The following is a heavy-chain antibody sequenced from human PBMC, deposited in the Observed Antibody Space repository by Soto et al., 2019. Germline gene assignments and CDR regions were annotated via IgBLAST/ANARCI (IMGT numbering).Heavy chain of an antibody. J-gene: IGHJ6*02. CDR2: VYYTGGT. Sequence: SETLSLTCTVSGGPLSSGGSHWGWIRQTPGKGLEWIGFVYYTGGTFYNPSLSSRITISVDTSKNQFSLNVRSVTAADTALYYCARTPPQRYCSGGSCRPAYGMDFWGQGTTVTVSS. D-gene: IGHD6-25*01. CDR3: ARTPPQRYCSGGSCRPAYGMDF. CDR1: GGPLSSGGSH. V-gene: IGHV4-39*01.